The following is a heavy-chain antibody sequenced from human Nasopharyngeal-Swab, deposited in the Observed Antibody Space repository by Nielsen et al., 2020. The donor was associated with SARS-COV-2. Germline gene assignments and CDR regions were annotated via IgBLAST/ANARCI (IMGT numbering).Heavy chain of an antibody. CDR3: ARNPYYYDSKEGWFDP. V-gene: IGHV4-31*02. CDR1: GCTFSGYY. J-gene: IGHJ5*02. D-gene: IGHD3-22*01. CDR2: IYYSGST. Sequence: TLPLAWSGSGCTFSGYYWRWLRQHPGKGLEWIGYIYYSGSTYYNPSLKSRVTISVDTSKNQFSLKLSSVTAADTAVYYCARNPYYYDSKEGWFDPWGQGTLVTVSS.